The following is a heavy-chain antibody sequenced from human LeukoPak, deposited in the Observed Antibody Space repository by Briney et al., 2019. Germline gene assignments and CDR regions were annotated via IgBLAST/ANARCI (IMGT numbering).Heavy chain of an antibody. CDR1: GYTFTSYG. Sequence: ASVKVSCKASGYTFTSYGISWVRQAPGQGLEWMGWISAYNGNTNYAQELQGRVTMTTDTSTSTAYMELRSLRSDDTAVYYCARVPKQLYYMDVWGKGTTVTVSS. J-gene: IGHJ6*03. V-gene: IGHV1-18*01. D-gene: IGHD6-13*01. CDR3: ARVPKQLYYMDV. CDR2: ISAYNGNT.